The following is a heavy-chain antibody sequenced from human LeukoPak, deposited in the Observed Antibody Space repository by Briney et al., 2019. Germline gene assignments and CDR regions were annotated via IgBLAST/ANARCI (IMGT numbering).Heavy chain of an antibody. V-gene: IGHV3-48*01. Sequence: GGPLRLSCAASGFTFNNYSMNWVRHAPGKGLEWVSYISSRSRTIYYADSVKGRFTISRDNAKNSLYLQMNSLRAEDTAIYYCAREIYSYDSSGYYYPAGFDIWGQGTMVTVSS. CDR1: GFTFNNYS. J-gene: IGHJ3*02. CDR2: ISSRSRTI. D-gene: IGHD3-22*01. CDR3: AREIYSYDSSGYYYPAGFDI.